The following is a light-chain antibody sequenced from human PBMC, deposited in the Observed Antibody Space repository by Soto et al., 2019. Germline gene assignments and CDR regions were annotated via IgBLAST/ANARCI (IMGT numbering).Light chain of an antibody. Sequence: DIQLPKNPYSLSASVGDRVPITCRASQSISSYLNWYQQKPGKAANLLIYADSTMQRGVPSRISGSSSGTDFSLTTISLLQQDYLVSYYRHRYSSSYRFGQGAKVDI. J-gene: IGKJ1*01. V-gene: IGKV1-39*01. CDR3: HRYSSSYR. CDR1: QSISSY. CDR2: ADS.